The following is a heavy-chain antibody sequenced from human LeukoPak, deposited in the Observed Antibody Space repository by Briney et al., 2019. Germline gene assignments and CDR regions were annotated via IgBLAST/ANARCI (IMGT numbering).Heavy chain of an antibody. CDR3: ARGPIVVVPAAMPSGFDP. J-gene: IGHJ5*02. V-gene: IGHV4-38-2*01. D-gene: IGHD2-2*01. CDR1: GYSISSGYY. Sequence: SETLSLTCAVSGYSISSGYYWGWIRQSPGTGLEWIGSIYHSGGSYYNPSLKSRVTISVDTSKNQFSLKLSSVTAADTAVYYCARGPIVVVPAAMPSGFDPWGQGTLVTVSS. CDR2: IYHSGGS.